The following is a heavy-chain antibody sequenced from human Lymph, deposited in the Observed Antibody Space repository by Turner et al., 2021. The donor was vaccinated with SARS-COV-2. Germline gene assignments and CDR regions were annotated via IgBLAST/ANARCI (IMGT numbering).Heavy chain of an antibody. J-gene: IGHJ6*02. CDR3: ATGPYEFWSGQSPGYYGMDV. V-gene: IGHV1-24*01. Sequence: VQLVLSGAEVKKPAASVKVSCKVSGYTLTEVSMHWVRQAPGKGLEWMGGFDPEDGETIYEQKFQGRVTMTEDTSTDTAYMELSSLRSEDTAVYYCATGPYEFWSGQSPGYYGMDVWGQGTTVTVSS. CDR1: GYTLTEVS. D-gene: IGHD3-3*01. CDR2: FDPEDGET.